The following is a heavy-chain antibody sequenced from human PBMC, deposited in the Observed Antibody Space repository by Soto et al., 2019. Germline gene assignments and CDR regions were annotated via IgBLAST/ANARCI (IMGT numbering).Heavy chain of an antibody. CDR3: ARDRGDCSGGSCYSGAYWFDP. CDR1: GGTFSSYT. J-gene: IGHJ5*02. D-gene: IGHD2-15*01. Sequence: QVQLVQSGAEVQKPGSSVKVSCKASGGTFSSYTISWVRQAPGQGLEWMGRIIPILGIANYAQKFQGRVTITADKSTSTAYMELSSLRSEDTAVYYCARDRGDCSGGSCYSGAYWFDPWGQGTLVTVSS. CDR2: IIPILGIA. V-gene: IGHV1-69*08.